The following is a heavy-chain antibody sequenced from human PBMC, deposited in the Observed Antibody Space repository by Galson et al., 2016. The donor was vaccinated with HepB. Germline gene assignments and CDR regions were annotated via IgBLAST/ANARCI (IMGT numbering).Heavy chain of an antibody. Sequence: SLRLSCAASGFIFSSYSVNRVRQAPGKGLEWVSSIRSSSSNIYYADSVKGRFTISRDNAKNSLYLQMNSLRAEDTAVYYCARDLDTAMEWERYYYYGMDVWGQGTTVTVS. D-gene: IGHD5-18*01. CDR1: GFIFSSYS. CDR2: IRSSSSNI. V-gene: IGHV3-21*01. J-gene: IGHJ6*02. CDR3: ARDLDTAMEWERYYYYGMDV.